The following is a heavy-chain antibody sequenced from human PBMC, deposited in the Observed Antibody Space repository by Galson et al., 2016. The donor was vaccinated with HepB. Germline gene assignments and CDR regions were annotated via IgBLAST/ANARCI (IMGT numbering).Heavy chain of an antibody. CDR1: GFTFSNYM. J-gene: IGHJ3*02. D-gene: IGHD2-21*02. V-gene: IGHV3-23*01. Sequence: SLRLSCAASGFTFSNYMMNWVRQAPGKGLEWVSAIGGSGGDTYYADSVKGRFTISRDNSKNTLYLHINSLRADDTAVYYCARLRAFDIWGQGTMVTVSA. CDR2: IGGSGGDT. CDR3: ARLRAFDI.